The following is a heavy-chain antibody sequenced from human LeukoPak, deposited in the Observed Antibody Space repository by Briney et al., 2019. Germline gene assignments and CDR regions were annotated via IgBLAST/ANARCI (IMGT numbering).Heavy chain of an antibody. CDR2: INGGNGDT. J-gene: IGHJ4*02. CDR3: ARVGGAIAARSIFDY. V-gene: IGHV1-3*01. CDR1: GYTFTSYA. D-gene: IGHD6-6*01. Sequence: GASVKVSCKASGYTFTSYAMQWVRQAPGQRLEWMGWINGGNGDTKYSQKFQGRVTITRDTSASTAYMELSSLRSEDTAVYYCARVGGAIAARSIFDYWGQGTLVTVSS.